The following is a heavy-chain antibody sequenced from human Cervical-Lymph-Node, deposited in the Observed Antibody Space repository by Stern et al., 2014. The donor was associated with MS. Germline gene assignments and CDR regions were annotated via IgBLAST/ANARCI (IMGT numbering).Heavy chain of an antibody. V-gene: IGHV4-30-4*01. D-gene: IGHD3-22*01. J-gene: IGHJ3*02. CDR2: IYYSGST. CDR1: GGSISSGDYY. Sequence: VQLEESGPGLVKPSQTLSLTCTVSGGSISSGDYYWSWIRQPPGKGLAWIGYIYYSGSTYYIPSLKSRVTISVDTSKNQFSLKLSSVTAADTAVYYCARLDSSGDSDAFDIWGQGTMVTVSS. CDR3: ARLDSSGDSDAFDI.